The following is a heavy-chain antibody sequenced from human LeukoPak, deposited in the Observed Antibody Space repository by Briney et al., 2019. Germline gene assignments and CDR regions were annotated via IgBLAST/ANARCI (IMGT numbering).Heavy chain of an antibody. CDR3: ARAASIAAWGGWYFDL. D-gene: IGHD6-6*01. V-gene: IGHV3-48*01. Sequence: GGSLRLSCAASGFTFSSYNMNWVRQAPGKGLEWVSYISSSSSTIYYADSVKGRFTISRDNAKNSLYLQMNSLRAEDTAVYYCARAASIAAWGGWYFDLWGRGTLVTVSS. J-gene: IGHJ2*01. CDR2: ISSSSSTI. CDR1: GFTFSSYN.